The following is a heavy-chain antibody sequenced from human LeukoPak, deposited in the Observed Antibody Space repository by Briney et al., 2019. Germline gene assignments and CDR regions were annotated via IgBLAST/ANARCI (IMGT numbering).Heavy chain of an antibody. CDR3: SRDQGYFDSSGYSDY. D-gene: IGHD3-22*01. CDR1: GFTFWHYA. CDR2: IRSKASGGTT. Sequence: GGSLRLSCTASGFTFWHYAMSWFRQAPGKGVEWVGFIRSKASGGTTEYAASMKSRFTISRDDSRSIAYLQMNSLKTEDTAVYYCSRDQGYFDSSGYSDYWGQGTLVTVSS. J-gene: IGHJ4*02. V-gene: IGHV3-49*03.